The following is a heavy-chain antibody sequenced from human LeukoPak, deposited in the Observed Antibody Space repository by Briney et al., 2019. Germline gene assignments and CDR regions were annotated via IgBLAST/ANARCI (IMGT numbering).Heavy chain of an antibody. CDR2: IYLSGST. Sequence: PSETLSLTCTVSGGSLSSNYWSWIRQPAGKGLEWIGRIYLSGSTNYNPSLKSRVTMSVDTSKNQFSLKLTSVTAADTAVYYCARGTSSSFDYWGQGTLVTVSS. V-gene: IGHV4-4*07. CDR3: ARGTSSSFDY. D-gene: IGHD1-1*01. CDR1: GGSLSSNY. J-gene: IGHJ4*02.